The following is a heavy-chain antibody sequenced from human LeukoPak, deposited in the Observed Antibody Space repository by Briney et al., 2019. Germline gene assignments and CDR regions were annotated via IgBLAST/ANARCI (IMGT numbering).Heavy chain of an antibody. D-gene: IGHD6-13*01. CDR2: INSDGNIT. Sequence: PGGSLRLSCAASGFTFSSYWMHWVRHAPGKGLVWVSRINSDGNITNYADSVKGRFTISRGNAENTLYLQMNTLRADDTAVYYCATEKQQRGFDYWGQGTLVTVSS. CDR3: ATEKQQRGFDY. CDR1: GFTFSSYW. V-gene: IGHV3-74*01. J-gene: IGHJ4*02.